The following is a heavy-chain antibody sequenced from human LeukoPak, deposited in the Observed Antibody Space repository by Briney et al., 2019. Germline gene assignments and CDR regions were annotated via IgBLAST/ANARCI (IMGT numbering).Heavy chain of an antibody. J-gene: IGHJ4*02. D-gene: IGHD6-13*01. V-gene: IGHV4-59*08. CDR1: GAFISTYY. CDR2: IQNSGTT. Sequence: SETLSLTCTVSGAFISTYYWSWIRQPPGKGLEWIGYIQNSGTTNHNPSLQRRVTISVDMSKNRFSLGLSSVTAADTAVYYCARHGSSWSFDYWGQGTLVTVSS. CDR3: ARHGSSWSFDY.